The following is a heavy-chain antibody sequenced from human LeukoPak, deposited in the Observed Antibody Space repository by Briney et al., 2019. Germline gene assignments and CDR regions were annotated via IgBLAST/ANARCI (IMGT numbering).Heavy chain of an antibody. CDR1: GFTFNLYA. D-gene: IGHD3-22*01. J-gene: IGHJ4*02. CDR3: ARGDHYYDSSAFLDY. V-gene: IGHV3-30*04. Sequence: GGSLRLSCPASGFTFNLYAMHWVRQAPGKGLEWVALMSYDGSNKYYTDSVKGRFSISRDNSKNTLYVQINNLRPEDTAVYYCARGDHYYDSSAFLDYWGQGTLVTVSS. CDR2: MSYDGSNK.